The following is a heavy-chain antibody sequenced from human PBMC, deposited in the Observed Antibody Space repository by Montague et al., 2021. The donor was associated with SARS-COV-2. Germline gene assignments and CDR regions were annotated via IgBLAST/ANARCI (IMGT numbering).Heavy chain of an antibody. CDR3: ARLGVVPSPRTFDP. D-gene: IGHD3-10*01. CDR2: TYHSGST. J-gene: IGHJ5*02. Sequence: SETLSLTCEVSGASISSNNWWIWVRQSPGKGLEWIGETYHSGSTNYNPSLRSRVTISVDTSKNQFSLRVTSVSAADTAVYYCARLGVVPSPRTFDPWGQGTLVTVSS. CDR1: GASISSNNW. V-gene: IGHV4-4*02.